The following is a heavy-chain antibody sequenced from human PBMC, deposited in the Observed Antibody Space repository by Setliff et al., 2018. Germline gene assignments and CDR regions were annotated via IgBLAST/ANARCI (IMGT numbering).Heavy chain of an antibody. J-gene: IGHJ6*03. V-gene: IGHV7-4-1*01. CDR1: GYSFSTYA. CDR2: INTNTGNP. Sequence: GASVKVSCKASGYSFSTYAMSWIRQAPGQGLEWTGWINTNTGNPSYAQGFTGRFVFSLDTSVSTAYLQIGSLKPEDTAMYYCARASRFATIVWKGDYYMDVWGKGTTVTVSS. D-gene: IGHD3-16*02. CDR3: ARASRFATIVWKGDYYMDV.